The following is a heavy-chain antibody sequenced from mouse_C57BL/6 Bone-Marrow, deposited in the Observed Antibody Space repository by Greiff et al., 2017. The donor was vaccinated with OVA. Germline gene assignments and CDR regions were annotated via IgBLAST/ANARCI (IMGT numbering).Heavy chain of an antibody. CDR2: IDPEDGET. CDR1: GFNIKDYY. Sequence: VQLKQSGAELVKPGASVKLSCTASGFNIKDYYMHWVKQRTEQGLEWIGRIDPEDGETKDAPKFQGKATITADTSSNTAYLQLSSLTSEDTAVYYCARRDGRYYAMDYWGQGTSVTVSS. CDR3: ARRDGRYYAMDY. J-gene: IGHJ4*01. D-gene: IGHD1-1*02. V-gene: IGHV14-2*01.